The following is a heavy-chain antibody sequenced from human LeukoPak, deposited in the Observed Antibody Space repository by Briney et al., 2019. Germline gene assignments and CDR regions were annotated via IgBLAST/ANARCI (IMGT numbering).Heavy chain of an antibody. J-gene: IGHJ4*02. D-gene: IGHD6-6*01. CDR1: GFTFSSYW. CDR3: ARETTSSIAARPMFAVPDY. Sequence: GGSLRLSCAASGFTFSSYWMSWVRQAPGKGLEWVANIKQDGSEKYYVDSVKGRFTISRDNAKNSLYLQMNSLRAEDTAVYYCARETTSSIAARPMFAVPDYWGQGTLVTVSS. V-gene: IGHV3-7*03. CDR2: IKQDGSEK.